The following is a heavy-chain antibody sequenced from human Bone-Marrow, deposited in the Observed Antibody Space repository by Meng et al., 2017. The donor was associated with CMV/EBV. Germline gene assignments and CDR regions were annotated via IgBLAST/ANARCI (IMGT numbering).Heavy chain of an antibody. J-gene: IGHJ4*02. CDR2: ISVYSGNT. CDR1: GYTFSYYG. CDR3: ARDSGGSYGYY. V-gene: IGHV1-18*01. Sequence: ASVKVSCKASGYTFSYYGLSWVRQAPGQGLEWMGWISVYSGNTNYAQKFQGRFTMTTESSTSTAYMELRSLRSDDTAVYYCARDSGGSYGYYWGQGTLVTVSS. D-gene: IGHD1-26*01.